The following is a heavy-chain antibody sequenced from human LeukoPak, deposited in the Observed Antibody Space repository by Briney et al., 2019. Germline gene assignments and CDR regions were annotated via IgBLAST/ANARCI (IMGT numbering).Heavy chain of an antibody. CDR3: ARVRPRITMVRGVRATNWFDP. CDR2: IYTSGST. Sequence: PSETLSLTCTVSGGSISSYYWSWIRQPAGKGLEWIGRIYTSGSTNYNPSLKSRVTISVDTSKNQFSLKLSSVTAADTAVYYCARVRPRITMVRGVRATNWFDPWGQGTLVTVSS. D-gene: IGHD3-10*01. V-gene: IGHV4-4*07. J-gene: IGHJ5*02. CDR1: GGSISSYY.